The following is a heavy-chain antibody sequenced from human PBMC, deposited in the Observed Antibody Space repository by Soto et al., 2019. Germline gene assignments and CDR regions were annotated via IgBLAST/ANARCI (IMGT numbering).Heavy chain of an antibody. CDR1: GGSISSGDYY. J-gene: IGHJ6*02. V-gene: IGHV4-30-4*01. D-gene: IGHD2-15*01. CDR3: ARDQYCSGGSCYLYYYYGMDV. Sequence: SETLSLTCTVSGGSISSGDYYWSWIRQPPGKGLEWIGYIYYSGSTYYNPSLKSRVTISVDTSKNQFSLKLSSVTAADTAVYYSARDQYCSGGSCYLYYYYGMDVWGQGTTVTVSS. CDR2: IYYSGST.